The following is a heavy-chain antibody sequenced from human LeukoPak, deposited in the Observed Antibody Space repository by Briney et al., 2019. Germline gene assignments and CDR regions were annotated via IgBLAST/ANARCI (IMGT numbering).Heavy chain of an antibody. D-gene: IGHD1-26*01. CDR3: AREGWELLDVSKYYYYYYMDV. Sequence: GASVKVSCKASGYTFTNYGISWVRQAPGQGLEWMGWISAYNGNTNYAQKLQGRVTMTTDTSTSTAYMELRSLRSDDTAVYYCAREGWELLDVSKYYYYYYMDVWGKGTTVTVSS. V-gene: IGHV1-18*01. CDR2: ISAYNGNT. J-gene: IGHJ6*03. CDR1: GYTFTNYG.